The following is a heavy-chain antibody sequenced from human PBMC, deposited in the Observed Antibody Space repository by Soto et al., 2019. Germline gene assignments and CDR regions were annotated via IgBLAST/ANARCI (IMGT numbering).Heavy chain of an antibody. V-gene: IGHV3-11*06. J-gene: IGHJ4*02. CDR2: ISSSSSYT. CDR3: ARDLGVGATDH. D-gene: IGHD1-26*01. CDR1: GFTFSDYY. Sequence: QVQLVESGGGLVKPGGSLRLSCAASGFTFSDYYMSWIRQAPGKGLEWVSYISSSSSYTNYADSVKGRFTISRDNAKNALYLQMNSLRAEDTAVYYCARDLGVGATDHWGQGTLVTVSS.